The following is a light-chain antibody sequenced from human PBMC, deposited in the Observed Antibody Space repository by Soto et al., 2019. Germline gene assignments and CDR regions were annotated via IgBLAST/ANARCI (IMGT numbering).Light chain of an antibody. J-gene: IGLJ1*01. Sequence: QSVLTQPASVSGSPGQSSTISCTGTSSDVGGYNYVSWYQQHPGKAPKLMIYEVSNRPSGVSNRFSGSKSGNTASLTISGLQAEDEADYYCSSYTGSSTLVFGTGTKVTVL. CDR3: SSYTGSSTLV. CDR2: EVS. V-gene: IGLV2-14*01. CDR1: SSDVGGYNY.